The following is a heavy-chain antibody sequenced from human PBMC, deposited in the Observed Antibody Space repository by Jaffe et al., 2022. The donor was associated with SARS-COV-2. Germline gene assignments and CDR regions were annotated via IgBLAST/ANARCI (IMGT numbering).Heavy chain of an antibody. J-gene: IGHJ3*02. CDR1: GFTFSTYS. D-gene: IGHD2-21*01. CDR3: ARGRQGHIISDAFDI. Sequence: EVQLVESGGGLVQPGGSLRLSCAASGFTFSTYSMTWVRQAPGMGLEWVSAIRNNGGDTHYGDSVQGRFTVSRDNSKNTLYLQMNSLRAEDTAVYYCARGRQGHIISDAFDIWGQGTMVTVSS. CDR2: IRNNGGDT. V-gene: IGHV3-23*04.